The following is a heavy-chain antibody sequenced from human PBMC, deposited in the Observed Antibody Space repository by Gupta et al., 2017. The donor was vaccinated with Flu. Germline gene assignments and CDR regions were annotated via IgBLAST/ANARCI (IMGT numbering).Heavy chain of an antibody. D-gene: IGHD3-22*01. CDR2: INNDAGST. J-gene: IGHJ3*02. CDR3: AKGFSSGFKYDAFEI. CDR1: GFTFSSYV. Sequence: EVQLLESGGGLVQPGGSLKLSCAASGFTFSSYVMGWVRQTTGKGLEWVSTINNDAGSTFYADSMKGRFTISRDNSKNTLYLQMNSLRGEDTAIYYCAKGFSSGFKYDAFEIWGQGTMVSVSS. V-gene: IGHV3-23*01.